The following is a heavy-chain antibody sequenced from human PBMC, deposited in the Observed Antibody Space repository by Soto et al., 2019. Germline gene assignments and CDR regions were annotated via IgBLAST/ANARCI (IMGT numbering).Heavy chain of an antibody. D-gene: IGHD1-26*01. J-gene: IGHJ4*02. CDR1: GCTFSSYG. V-gene: IGHV3-30*18. CDR3: AKAGADVYFDY. Sequence: GRPLRLSCAASGCTFSSYGMHWVSQAPGKGLEWVAVISYDGSNKYYADSVKGRFTISRDNSKNTLYLQMNSLRAEDTAMYYCAKAGADVYFDYWGQGALVTSPQ. CDR2: ISYDGSNK.